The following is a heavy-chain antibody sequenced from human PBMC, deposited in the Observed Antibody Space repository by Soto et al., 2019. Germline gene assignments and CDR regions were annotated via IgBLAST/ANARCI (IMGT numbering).Heavy chain of an antibody. CDR3: AKVVCGGDHFSAFYY. V-gene: IGHV3-23*01. D-gene: IGHD2-21*02. J-gene: IGHJ4*02. Sequence: EVQLLESGGSLIQPGGSLRLSCVASGFTFSSYAMSWVRQAPGKGLEWVSSGRGTYTYYADSVKGRFTISRDNSMNTVYLQVDSLRVEDTALYYCAKVVCGGDHFSAFYYGGQGSLVTVSS. CDR2: SGRGTYT. CDR1: GFTFSSYA.